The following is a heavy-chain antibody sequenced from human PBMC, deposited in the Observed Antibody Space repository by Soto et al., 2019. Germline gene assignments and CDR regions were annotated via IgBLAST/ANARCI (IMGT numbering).Heavy chain of an antibody. CDR1: GFTFSRYA. CDR3: ARWWSGSRQGFDP. Sequence: GGSLRLSCASSGFTFSRYALSLVRQAPGKGLEWVSGISSSGSSTYYTDSVKGRFTISRDNSKNTLYLQMDSLRAADTAVYYCARWWSGSRQGFDPWGQGTLVTVSS. CDR2: ISSSGSST. D-gene: IGHD3-3*01. V-gene: IGHV3-23*01. J-gene: IGHJ5*02.